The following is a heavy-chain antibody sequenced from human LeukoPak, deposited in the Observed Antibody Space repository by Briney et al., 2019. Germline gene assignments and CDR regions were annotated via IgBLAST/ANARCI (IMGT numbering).Heavy chain of an antibody. CDR1: GFTFDGYA. J-gene: IGHJ4*02. V-gene: IGHV3-9*01. Sequence: GGSLRLSCAASGFTFDGYAMHWVRQAPGKGLEWVSGISWNSGSIGYADSVKGRFTISRDNAKNSLYLQMNSLRAEDTALYYCAKGERTYSSSWDFDYWGQGTLVTVSS. CDR2: ISWNSGSI. CDR3: AKGERTYSSSWDFDY. D-gene: IGHD6-13*01.